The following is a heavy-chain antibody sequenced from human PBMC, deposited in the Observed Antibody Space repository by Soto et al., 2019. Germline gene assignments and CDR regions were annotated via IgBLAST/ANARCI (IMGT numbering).Heavy chain of an antibody. V-gene: IGHV4-59*02. CDR1: GATVNNHY. J-gene: IGHJ4*02. Sequence: SQTMSLPCTVSGATVNNHYWTWISQSAGKGLECIGYISYSGTINYNPSFRSRVSMSLDTSKNQFYLRLSSVAAADTAFYYCARVIGGRKLFDYWGQGTLVTVSS. CDR2: ISYSGTI. D-gene: IGHD3-16*01. CDR3: ARVIGGRKLFDY.